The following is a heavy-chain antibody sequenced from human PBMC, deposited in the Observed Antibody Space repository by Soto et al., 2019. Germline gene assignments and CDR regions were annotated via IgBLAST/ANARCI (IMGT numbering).Heavy chain of an antibody. CDR3: ARENHGELESQLYFDY. J-gene: IGHJ4*02. V-gene: IGHV3-11*01. CDR1: GFTFSDYY. CDR2: ISSSGSTI. Sequence: PGGSLRLSCAASGFTFSDYYMSWIRQAPGKGLEWVSYISSSGSTIYYADSVKGRFTISRDNAKNSLYLQMNSLRAEDTAVYYCARENHGELESQLYFDYWGQGTLVTVSS. D-gene: IGHD1-1*01.